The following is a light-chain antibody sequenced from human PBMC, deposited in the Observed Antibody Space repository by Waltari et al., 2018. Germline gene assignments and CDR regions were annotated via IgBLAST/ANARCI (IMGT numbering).Light chain of an antibody. CDR3: QQSDSTHKE. V-gene: IGKV1-39*01. CDR2: AAS. Sequence: DIQMTQSPSSLSASVGYRVTITCRASQSISSYLNWYQQKPGKAPRLLIYAASSLQSGVPSRWSGSGSGTDVTRTISGLQPEDVATYDCQQSDSTHKEFGPGTKVDIK. CDR1: QSISSY. J-gene: IGKJ3*01.